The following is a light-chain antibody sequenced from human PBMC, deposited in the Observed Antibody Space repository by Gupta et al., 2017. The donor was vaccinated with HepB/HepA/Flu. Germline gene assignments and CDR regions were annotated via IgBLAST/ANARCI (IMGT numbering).Light chain of an antibody. CDR3: QAWDSSTPYV. CDR1: KLGNKY. CDR2: QDT. J-gene: IGLJ1*01. Sequence: SYELTHPPSVSVFPGQTPSITCSGDKLGNKYACWYQQKPGHAPVLVIYQDTKRTSGIPERFSGSKSGNTATLTISGTQAMDEADYYCQAWDSSTPYVFGPGTKVTVL. V-gene: IGLV3-1*01.